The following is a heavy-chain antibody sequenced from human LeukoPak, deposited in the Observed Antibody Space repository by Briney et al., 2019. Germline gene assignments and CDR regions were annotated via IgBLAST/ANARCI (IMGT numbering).Heavy chain of an antibody. CDR3: ARDRIIVGATGNWFDP. CDR2: IYYSGST. CDR1: GGSISSYY. D-gene: IGHD1-26*01. J-gene: IGHJ5*02. V-gene: IGHV4-59*01. Sequence: SETLSLTCTVSGGSISSYYWSWIRQPPGKGLEWIGYIYYSGSTNYNPSLKSRVTISVDTSKNQSSLKLSSVTAADTAVYYCARDRIIVGATGNWFDPWGQGTLVTVSS.